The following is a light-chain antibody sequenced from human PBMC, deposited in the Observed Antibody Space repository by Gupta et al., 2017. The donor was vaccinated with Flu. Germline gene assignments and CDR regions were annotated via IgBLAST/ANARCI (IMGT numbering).Light chain of an antibody. CDR2: EDR. CDR1: KLGDKY. J-gene: IGLJ2*01. CDR3: QAWDSNTLVV. V-gene: IGLV3-1*01. Sequence: SGDKLGDKYASWYQQKPGQSPVLVIYEDRKRPSGIPDRFSGSNSGNTATPTISGTQAMDEADYYCQAWDSNTLVVFGGGTKLTVL.